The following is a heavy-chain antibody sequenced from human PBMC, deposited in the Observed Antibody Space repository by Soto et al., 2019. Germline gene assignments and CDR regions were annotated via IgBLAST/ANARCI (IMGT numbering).Heavy chain of an antibody. CDR1: GGTFSSYT. J-gene: IGHJ4*02. Sequence: GASVKVSCKASGGTFSSYTISWVRQAPGQGFEWMGWISAYNGNTNYAQKLQGRVTMTTDTSTSTAYMELRSLRSDDTAVYYCARDAYYYDSSGYLNFDYWGQGTLVTVSS. CDR2: ISAYNGNT. D-gene: IGHD3-22*01. V-gene: IGHV1-18*01. CDR3: ARDAYYYDSSGYLNFDY.